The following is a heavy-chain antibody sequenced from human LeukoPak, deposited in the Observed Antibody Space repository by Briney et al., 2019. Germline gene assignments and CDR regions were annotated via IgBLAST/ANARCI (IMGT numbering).Heavy chain of an antibody. J-gene: IGHJ4*02. CDR2: ISGSGGST. CDR1: GFTFSSYA. Sequence: PGGSLRLSCAASGFTFSSYAMSWVRQAPGKGLKWVSAISGSGGSTYYADSVKGRFTISRDNSKNTLYLQMNSLRAEDTVVYYCAKAKAITMVRGVIPTEYWGQGTLVTVSS. CDR3: AKAKAITMVRGVIPTEY. D-gene: IGHD3-10*01. V-gene: IGHV3-23*01.